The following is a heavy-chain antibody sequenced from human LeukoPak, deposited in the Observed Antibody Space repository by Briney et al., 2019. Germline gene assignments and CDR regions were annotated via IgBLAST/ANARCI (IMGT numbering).Heavy chain of an antibody. CDR3: ARGRVLEYQPPSPLYYFDY. CDR1: GGSFSGCY. CDR2: INHSGST. Sequence: SETLSLTCAVYGGSFSGCYWSWIRQPPGKGLEWIGEINHSGSTNYNPSLKSRVTISVDTSKNQFSLKLSSVTAADTAVYYCARGRVLEYQPPSPLYYFDYWGQGTLVTVSS. V-gene: IGHV4-34*01. D-gene: IGHD2-2*01. J-gene: IGHJ4*02.